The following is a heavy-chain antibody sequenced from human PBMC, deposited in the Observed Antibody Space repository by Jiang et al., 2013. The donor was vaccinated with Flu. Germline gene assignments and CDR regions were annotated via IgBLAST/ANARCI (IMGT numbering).Heavy chain of an antibody. V-gene: IGHV4-61*01. CDR2: LLQWEH. D-gene: IGHD3-22*01. J-gene: IGHJ4*02. Sequence: TVSGGSVSSGSYYWSWIRQPPREGTGVDWVYLLQWEHQLQPSLKSRVTISVDTSKNQFSLKLSSVTAADTAVYYCASTKPTDYYDSSGYRLDYWGQGTLVTVSS. CDR1: GGSVSSGSYY. CDR3: ASTKPTDYYDSSGYRLDY.